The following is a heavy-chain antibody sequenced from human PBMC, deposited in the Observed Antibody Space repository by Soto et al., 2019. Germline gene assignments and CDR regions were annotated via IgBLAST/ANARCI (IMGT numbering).Heavy chain of an antibody. Sequence: LSLTCTVSGGSISPYYWTWIRQPPGKGLEWIGYIYYSGITNYNPSLKSRVTMSVDTTKNQFSLKLRSVTDADTAVYYCARGRESYKWNDVGYWGQGTLVTVSS. CDR3: ARGRESYKWNDVGY. CDR1: GGSISPYY. J-gene: IGHJ4*02. D-gene: IGHD1-1*01. CDR2: IYYSGIT. V-gene: IGHV4-59*12.